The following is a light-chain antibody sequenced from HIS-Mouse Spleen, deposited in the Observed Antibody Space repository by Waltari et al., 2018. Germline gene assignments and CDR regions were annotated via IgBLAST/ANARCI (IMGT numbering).Light chain of an antibody. CDR2: EVS. V-gene: IGLV2-8*01. Sequence: QSALTQPPSASGSPGQSVTISCTGTSSDVGGYNYVSWYQQHPGKAPKLLIYEVSRRPQGVPDRFSGSKPGNTASLTVAELQAEDEADYYCSSYAGSKDVFGTGTKVTVL. J-gene: IGLJ1*01. CDR3: SSYAGSKDV. CDR1: SSDVGGYNY.